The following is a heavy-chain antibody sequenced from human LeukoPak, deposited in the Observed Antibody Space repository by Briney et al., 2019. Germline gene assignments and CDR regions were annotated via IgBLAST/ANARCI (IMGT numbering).Heavy chain of an antibody. CDR2: INHGGST. CDR3: AARRGIAPRPLGS. D-gene: IGHD6-6*01. Sequence: SETLSLTCAVYGGSFSTYSWNWIRQPPGKGLEWIGKINHGGSTDYNPTLKSRVTISVDTSKNQFSLKLSSVTAADTAVYYCAARRGIAPRPLGSWGQGTLVTVSS. V-gene: IGHV4-34*01. CDR1: GGSFSTYS. J-gene: IGHJ5*02.